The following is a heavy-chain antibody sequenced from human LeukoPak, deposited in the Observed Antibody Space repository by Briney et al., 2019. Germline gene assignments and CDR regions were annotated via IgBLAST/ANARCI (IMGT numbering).Heavy chain of an antibody. V-gene: IGHV3-21*01. Sequence: PGGSLRLSCSASGFTFTTYDMTWVRQAPGEGLEWVSTISRSSNYIYYADSVKGRFTISRDNAKNSLYLQMNSLRAEDTAVYYCARAPNSWHTLIEFWGQGTLVTVSS. CDR1: GFTFTTYD. CDR3: ARAPNSWHTLIEF. J-gene: IGHJ4*02. CDR2: ISRSSNYI. D-gene: IGHD3-16*01.